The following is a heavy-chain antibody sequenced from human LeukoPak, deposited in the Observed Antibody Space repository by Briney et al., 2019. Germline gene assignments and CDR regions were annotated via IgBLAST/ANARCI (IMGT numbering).Heavy chain of an antibody. V-gene: IGHV3-23*01. J-gene: IGHJ4*02. D-gene: IGHD6-6*01. Sequence: GGSLRLSCAVSGFAFGSEAMSWVRQSPARGLEWVASISPGGGTTYYADSVKGRFTISRDNSKNTLYLQMTSLRAEDTARYYCAKHPRLVRYFDSWGQGTLVTVSS. CDR1: GFAFGSEA. CDR3: AKHPRLVRYFDS. CDR2: ISPGGGTT.